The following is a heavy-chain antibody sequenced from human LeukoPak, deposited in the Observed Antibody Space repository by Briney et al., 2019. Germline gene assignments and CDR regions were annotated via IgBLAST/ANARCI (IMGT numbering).Heavy chain of an antibody. CDR2: INVNSGGA. Sequence: ASVKVPCKASGHTLINYYIHWVRQAPGHGLEWMGWINVNSGGANYAQKFQGRVTLTWDTSISTAYMELSRLRSDDTAVYYCARRKDPWLTFDYWGQGTLVTVSS. CDR1: GHTLINYY. CDR3: ARRKDPWLTFDY. V-gene: IGHV1-2*02. D-gene: IGHD3-22*01. J-gene: IGHJ4*02.